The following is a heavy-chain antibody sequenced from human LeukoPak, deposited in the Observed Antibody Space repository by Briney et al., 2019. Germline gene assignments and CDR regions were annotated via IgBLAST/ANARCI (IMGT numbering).Heavy chain of an antibody. Sequence: TGGSLRLSCAASGFSFDAYAIHWVRQAPGKGLEWLSIISWNSGYKGYADSVTGRFTISRDNAKNSVYLQMNSLRAEDTAFYYCAKVRGTYSSGYFFDYWGQGALVTVSS. V-gene: IGHV3-9*01. CDR3: AKVRGTYSSGYFFDY. CDR1: GFSFDAYA. D-gene: IGHD5-18*01. J-gene: IGHJ4*02. CDR2: ISWNSGYK.